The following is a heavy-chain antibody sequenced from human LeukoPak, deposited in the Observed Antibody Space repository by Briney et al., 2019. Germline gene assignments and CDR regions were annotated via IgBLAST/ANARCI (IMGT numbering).Heavy chain of an antibody. D-gene: IGHD2-2*01. V-gene: IGHV3-48*01. CDR3: ARDSSTYAGPPDY. J-gene: IGHJ4*02. Sequence: PGGSLRLSCAASGFTFSSYSMNWVRQAPGKGLEWVSYIGAAGSTIYYADSVKGRFTISRDNAKNSLFLQMNSPRAEDTAVYYCARDSSTYAGPPDYWGQGTLVTVPS. CDR2: IGAAGSTI. CDR1: GFTFSSYS.